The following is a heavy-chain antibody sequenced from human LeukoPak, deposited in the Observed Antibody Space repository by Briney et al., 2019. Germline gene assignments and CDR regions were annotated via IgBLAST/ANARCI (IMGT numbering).Heavy chain of an antibody. V-gene: IGHV1-18*01. J-gene: IGHJ5*02. CDR2: ISAYNGNT. D-gene: IGHD3-22*01. CDR1: GYTFTSYA. CDR3: ARDQPYYYDSGGVRFDP. Sequence: ASVKVSCKASGYTFTSYAVHWVRRAPGQSLEWMGWISAYNGNTNYAQKLQGRVTMTTDTSTSTAYMELRSLRSDDTAVYYCARDQPYYYDSGGVRFDPWGQGTLVTVSS.